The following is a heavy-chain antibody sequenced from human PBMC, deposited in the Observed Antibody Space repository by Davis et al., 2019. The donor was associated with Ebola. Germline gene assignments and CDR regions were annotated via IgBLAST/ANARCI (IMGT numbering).Heavy chain of an antibody. CDR3: ARDPHGSGSYLDAFDI. CDR2: INPNSGGT. Sequence: ASVKVSCKASGYTFTGYYMHWVRQAPGQGLEWMGWINPNSGGTNYAQKFQGWVTMTRDTSISTAYMELSRLRSDDTAVYYCARDPHGSGSYLDAFDIWGQGTMVTVSS. CDR1: GYTFTGYY. D-gene: IGHD1-26*01. V-gene: IGHV1-2*04. J-gene: IGHJ3*02.